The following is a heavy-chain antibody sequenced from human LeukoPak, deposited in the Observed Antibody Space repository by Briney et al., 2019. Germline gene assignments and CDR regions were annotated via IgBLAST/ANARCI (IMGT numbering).Heavy chain of an antibody. CDR3: AKPDTRDP. J-gene: IGHJ5*02. Sequence: GGSLRLSCAASGFTFSNYAMSWVRQAPGKGLEWVSSISASGASTYYADSVKGRFTISRDNSKNTLYLQMNSLRAEDTAIYYCAKPDTRDPWGQGTLVTVSS. CDR2: ISASGAST. CDR1: GFTFSNYA. V-gene: IGHV3-23*01.